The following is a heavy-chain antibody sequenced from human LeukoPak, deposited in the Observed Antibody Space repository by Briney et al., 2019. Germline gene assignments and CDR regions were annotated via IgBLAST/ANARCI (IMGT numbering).Heavy chain of an antibody. V-gene: IGHV3-20*04. Sequence: PGGSLRLSCAASGFTFDVYGMSWVRQAPGKGLEWVSGINWNGGSTGYADSVKGRFTISRDNAKNSLYLQMNSLRAEDTAVYYCARVPPRTHTAMVWGVDLGYYYMDVWGKGTTVTVSS. CDR1: GFTFDVYG. CDR3: ARVPPRTHTAMVWGVDLGYYYMDV. D-gene: IGHD5-18*01. CDR2: INWNGGST. J-gene: IGHJ6*03.